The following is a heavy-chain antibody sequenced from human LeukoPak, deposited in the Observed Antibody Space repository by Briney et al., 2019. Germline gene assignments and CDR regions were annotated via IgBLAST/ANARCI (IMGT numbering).Heavy chain of an antibody. CDR1: GFTFSKYG. Sequence: GGSLRLSCAASGFTFSKYGMSWVRQAPGKGLEWVSGIRGSGGSTDYADSVKGRFTISRDNSKNTLYLHMNSLRAEDTAVYSCAKDIMGSGSHALDYWGQGTLVTVSS. CDR3: AKDIMGSGSHALDY. CDR2: IRGSGGST. V-gene: IGHV3-23*01. J-gene: IGHJ4*02. D-gene: IGHD1-26*01.